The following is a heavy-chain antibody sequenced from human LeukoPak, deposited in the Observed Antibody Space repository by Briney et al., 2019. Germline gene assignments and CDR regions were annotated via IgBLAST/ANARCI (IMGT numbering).Heavy chain of an antibody. V-gene: IGHV1-69*01. CDR2: IIPIYGRA. D-gene: IGHD2/OR15-2a*01. CDR1: GDTFGIYDFTFTSYA. Sequence: SVKVSCKASGDTFGIYDFTFTSYAISWVRQAPGQGLEWMGGIIPIYGRANYPQKFQGRVTMTADESTRTVTMQLSNLRSEDTAVYYCAGFFYDNTNDAFDIWGQGTVVTVS. J-gene: IGHJ3*02. CDR3: AGFFYDNTNDAFDI.